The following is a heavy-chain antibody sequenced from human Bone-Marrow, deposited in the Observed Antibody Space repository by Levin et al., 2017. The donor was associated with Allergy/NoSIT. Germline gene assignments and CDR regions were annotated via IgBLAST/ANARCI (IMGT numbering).Heavy chain of an antibody. J-gene: IGHJ4*02. CDR1: GFTFSTYG. Sequence: GGSLRLSCAASGFTFSTYGLSWVRQAPGKGLEWVSAISGGGGSTFYADSVKGRFTISRDNSKNTLFLQMNNLRAEDTAVYYCAKRVQHSFGSHFDCWGQGTQVTVSS. V-gene: IGHV3-23*01. CDR3: AKRVQHSFGSHFDC. CDR2: ISGGGGST. D-gene: IGHD5-18*01.